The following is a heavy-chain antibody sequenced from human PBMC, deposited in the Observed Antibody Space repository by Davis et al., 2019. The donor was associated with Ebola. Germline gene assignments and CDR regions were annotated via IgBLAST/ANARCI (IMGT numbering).Heavy chain of an antibody. J-gene: IGHJ2*01. V-gene: IGHV4-4*02. CDR3: ARDFYDSSGYLWYFDL. D-gene: IGHD3-22*01. CDR2: IYHSGST. CDR1: GGSISSSNW. Sequence: SETLSLTCAVSGGSISSSNWWSWVRPPPGKGLEWIGEIYHSGSTNYNPSLKGRVTISVDKSKSEFSLRLSSVTAADTAVYYCARDFYDSSGYLWYFDLWGRGTLVTVSS.